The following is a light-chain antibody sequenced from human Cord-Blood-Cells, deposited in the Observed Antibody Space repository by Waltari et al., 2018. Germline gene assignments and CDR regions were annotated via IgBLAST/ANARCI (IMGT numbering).Light chain of an antibody. CDR2: KDR. CDR1: ALPKQY. V-gene: IGLV3-25*03. CDR3: QSADSSGTYGV. Sequence: SYELTQPPSVSVSPGQTARITCSGDALPKQYAYWYQKKPGQAPGLVIYKDRGRPSGIPERFSGSSSGTTVTLTISGVQAEDEADYYCQSADSSGTYGVFGGGTKLTVL. J-gene: IGLJ3*02.